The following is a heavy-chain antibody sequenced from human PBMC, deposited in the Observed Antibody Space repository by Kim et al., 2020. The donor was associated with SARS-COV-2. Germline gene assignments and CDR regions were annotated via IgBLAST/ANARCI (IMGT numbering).Heavy chain of an antibody. Sequence: ASVKVSCKASGYTFTSYAMNWVRQAPGQGLEWMGWINTNTGNPTYAQGFTGRFVFSLDTSVGTAYLQISSLKAEDTAVYYCARDWKHTIFGVVITYDAFDIWGQGTMVTVSS. V-gene: IGHV7-4-1*02. CDR2: INTNTGNP. CDR1: GYTFTSYA. CDR3: ARDWKHTIFGVVITYDAFDI. J-gene: IGHJ3*02. D-gene: IGHD3-3*01.